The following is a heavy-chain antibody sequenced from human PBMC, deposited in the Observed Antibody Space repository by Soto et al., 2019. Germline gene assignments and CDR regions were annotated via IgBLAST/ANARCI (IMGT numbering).Heavy chain of an antibody. CDR2: IWYDGSNK. CDR1: GFTFSSYG. D-gene: IGHD2-2*01. Sequence: GGSLRLCCAASGFTFSSYGMHWVRQAPGKGLEWVAVIWYDGSNKYYADSVKGRFTISRDNSKNTLYLQMNSLRAEDTAVYYCARDLVNIVVVPAARTVDYWGQGTLVTVSS. V-gene: IGHV3-33*01. J-gene: IGHJ4*02. CDR3: ARDLVNIVVVPAARTVDY.